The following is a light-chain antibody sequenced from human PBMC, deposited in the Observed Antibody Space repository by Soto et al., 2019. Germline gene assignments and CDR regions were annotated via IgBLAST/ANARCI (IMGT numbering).Light chain of an antibody. V-gene: IGKV1-9*01. CDR2: AAS. CDR3: QQLNSYPLT. J-gene: IGKJ4*01. Sequence: DIQLTQSPSFLSASVGDRVTITCRASQGISSYLAWYQQKPGKAPKLLIYAASTLQSGVPSRFSGSGSGTDFTLQISSLQPEDFATYYCQQLNSYPLTFGGGTKVEIK. CDR1: QGISSY.